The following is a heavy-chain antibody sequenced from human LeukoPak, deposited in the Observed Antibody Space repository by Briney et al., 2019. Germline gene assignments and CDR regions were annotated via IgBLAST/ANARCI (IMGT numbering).Heavy chain of an antibody. J-gene: IGHJ6*03. CDR3: AKGGGEYYYYYMDV. CDR1: GFTFSSYA. Sequence: GGSLRLSCAASGFTFSSYAMSWVRQAPGKGLEWVSAISGSGGSTYYADSVKGRFTISRDNSKNTLYLQMNSLRAEDTAVYYCAKGGGEYYYYYMDVWGKGTTVTVSS. V-gene: IGHV3-23*01. D-gene: IGHD3-16*01. CDR2: ISGSGGST.